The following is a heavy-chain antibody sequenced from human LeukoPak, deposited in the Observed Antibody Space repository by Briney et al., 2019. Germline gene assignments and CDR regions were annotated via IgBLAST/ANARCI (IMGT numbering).Heavy chain of an antibody. CDR1: GFTFSSYS. CDR2: ISSSSSYI. D-gene: IGHD3-10*01. CDR3: ARAPGGWFGDFPTGMDV. Sequence: PGGSLRLSCAASGFTFSSYSMNWVRQAPGKGLEWVSSISSSSSYIYYADSVKGRFTISRDNAKNPLYLQMNSLRAEDTAVYYCARAPGGWFGDFPTGMDVWGQGTTVTVSS. J-gene: IGHJ6*02. V-gene: IGHV3-21*01.